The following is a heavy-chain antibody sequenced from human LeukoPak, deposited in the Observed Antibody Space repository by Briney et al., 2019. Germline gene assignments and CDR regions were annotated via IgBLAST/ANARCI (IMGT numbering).Heavy chain of an antibody. CDR2: IYPGDSDT. Sequence: GESLKISCKGSGYSFATYWIGWVRQMPGKGLEWMAIIYPGDSDTKYSPSFQGQVTISADKSISTAYLQWSSLQASDTAIYYCARRGRGSSWYWHFDLWGRGTLVTVSS. CDR1: GYSFATYW. D-gene: IGHD6-13*01. V-gene: IGHV5-51*01. CDR3: ARRGRGSSWYWHFDL. J-gene: IGHJ2*01.